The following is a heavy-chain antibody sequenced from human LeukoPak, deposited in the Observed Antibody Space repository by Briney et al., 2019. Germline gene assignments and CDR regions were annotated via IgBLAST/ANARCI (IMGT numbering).Heavy chain of an antibody. CDR2: ISSSSSYI. CDR1: GFTFSSYS. D-gene: IGHD2-2*01. V-gene: IGHV3-21*01. CDR3: ARDPQRYCSSTSCYHYYMDA. Sequence: PGGSLRLSCAASGFTFSSYSMNWVRQAPGKGLEWVSSISSSSSYIYYADSVKGRFTISRDNSKNTLYLQMNSLRAEDTAVYYCARDPQRYCSSTSCYHYYMDAWGKGTTVTVSS. J-gene: IGHJ6*03.